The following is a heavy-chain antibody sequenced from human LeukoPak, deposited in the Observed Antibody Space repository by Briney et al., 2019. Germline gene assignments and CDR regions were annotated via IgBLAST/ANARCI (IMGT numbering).Heavy chain of an antibody. CDR2: ISSSSSTI. CDR1: GFTFSSYS. D-gene: IGHD2-15*01. CDR3: AREGSGYCSGGSCLRGYYFDY. V-gene: IGHV3-48*01. J-gene: IGHJ4*02. Sequence: PGGSLRLSCAASGFTFSSYSMNWVRQAPGKGLEWVSYISSSSSTIYYADSVKGRFTISRDNAKNSLYLQMNSLRAEDTAVYYCAREGSGYCSGGSCLRGYYFDYWGQGTLVTVSS.